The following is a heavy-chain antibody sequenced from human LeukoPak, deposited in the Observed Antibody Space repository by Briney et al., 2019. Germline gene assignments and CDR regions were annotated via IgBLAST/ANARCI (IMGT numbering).Heavy chain of an antibody. CDR3: ARVESIQGEYYFDY. CDR2: INPNSGGT. V-gene: IGHV1-2*02. CDR1: GYTFTGYY. Sequence: ASVKVSCKASGYTFTGYYMHWVRQAPGQGLEWMGWINPNSGGTNYAQKFQGRVTMTSDTSISTAYMELSRLRSDDTAVYYCARVESIQGEYYFDYWGQGTLVTVSS. J-gene: IGHJ4*02. D-gene: IGHD3-16*01.